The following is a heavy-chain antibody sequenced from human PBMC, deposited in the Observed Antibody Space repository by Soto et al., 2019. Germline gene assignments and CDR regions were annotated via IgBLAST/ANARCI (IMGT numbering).Heavy chain of an antibody. CDR1: GYTFTSYG. CDR3: PAGSGYDFYFDY. CDR2: ISAYNGNT. J-gene: IGHJ4*02. Sequence: QVQLVQSGAEVKKPGASVKVSCKASGYTFTSYGVTWVRQAPGQGLEWMGWISAYNGNTNYAQHLQGRVTMTTDTSTNTAYMELRSLRSDDTAVYYCPAGSGYDFYFDYWGQGTLVTVSS. V-gene: IGHV1-18*01. D-gene: IGHD5-12*01.